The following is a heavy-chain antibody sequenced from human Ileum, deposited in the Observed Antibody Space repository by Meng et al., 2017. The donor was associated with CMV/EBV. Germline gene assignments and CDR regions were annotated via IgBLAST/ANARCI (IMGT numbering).Heavy chain of an antibody. J-gene: IGHJ3*01. V-gene: IGHV4-30-4*08. CDR2: VYNRGTI. CDR3: ARAEDSDTNGRGDAFGV. CDR1: GASINSGDYS. Sequence: SETLSPTCTVSGASINSGDYSWNWIRLPPGKGREWIGYVYNRGTIYYNPSLKSRLALSVDSSKNQLYMTLTAVTAADAGTYFCARAEDSDTNGRGDAFGVWGRGTVVTVSS. D-gene: IGHD1-26*01.